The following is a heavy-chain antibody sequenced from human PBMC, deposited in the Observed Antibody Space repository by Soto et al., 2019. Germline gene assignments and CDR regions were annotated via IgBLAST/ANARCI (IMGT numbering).Heavy chain of an antibody. V-gene: IGHV1-2*04. CDR1: GYTFTSYA. CDR2: INPNSGGT. J-gene: IGHJ6*02. D-gene: IGHD3-10*01. CDR3: ARVGGGLASLGYYGMDV. Sequence: GASVKVSCKASGYTFTSYAMNWVRQAPGRGLEWMGWINPNSGGTNYAQRFQGWATMTRDRSISTAYMELSRLKSDDTAVYYCARVGGGLASLGYYGMDVWGQGTTVTVSS.